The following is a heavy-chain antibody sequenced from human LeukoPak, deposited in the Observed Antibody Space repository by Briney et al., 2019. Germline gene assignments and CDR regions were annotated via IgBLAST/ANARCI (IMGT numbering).Heavy chain of an antibody. CDR1: GYTFTSYD. CDR2: MNPNSGNT. D-gene: IGHD3-22*01. V-gene: IGHV1-8*01. J-gene: IGHJ4*02. CDR3: ARTAWDYDSSGYYYLPNPYYFDY. Sequence: ASVKVSCKASGYTFTSYDINWVRQATGQGLEWMGWMNPNSGNTGYAQKFQGRVTMTRDTSTSTVYMELSSLRSEDTAVYYCARTAWDYDSSGYYYLPNPYYFDYWGQGTLVTVSS.